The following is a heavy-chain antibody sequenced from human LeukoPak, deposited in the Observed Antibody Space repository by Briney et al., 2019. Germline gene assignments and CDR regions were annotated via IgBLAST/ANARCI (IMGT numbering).Heavy chain of an antibody. CDR3: ARLGIVATSYVEYFDY. D-gene: IGHD5-12*01. V-gene: IGHV3-66*04. Sequence: PGGSLRLSCAASGFTFNTYSMNWARQAPGKGLEWVSVIYSGGSTYYADSVKGRFTISRDNSKNTLYLQMNSLRAEDTAVYYCARLGIVATSYVEYFDYWGQGTLVTVSS. CDR1: GFTFNTYS. J-gene: IGHJ4*02. CDR2: IYSGGST.